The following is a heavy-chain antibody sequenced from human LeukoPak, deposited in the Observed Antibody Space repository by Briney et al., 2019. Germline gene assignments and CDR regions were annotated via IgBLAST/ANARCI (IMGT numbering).Heavy chain of an antibody. CDR1: GFTFSSYW. CDR3: ARDKGQCGGGDCYFYYYYGMDV. D-gene: IGHD2-21*02. CDR2: IKQDGSEK. Sequence: GGSLRLSCAASGFTFSSYWMSWVRQAPGKGLEWVADIKQDGSEKYYVDSVKGRFTISRDNAKNSLYLQMNSLRAEDTAVYYCARDKGQCGGGDCYFYYYYGMDVWGQGTTVTVSS. J-gene: IGHJ6*02. V-gene: IGHV3-7*01.